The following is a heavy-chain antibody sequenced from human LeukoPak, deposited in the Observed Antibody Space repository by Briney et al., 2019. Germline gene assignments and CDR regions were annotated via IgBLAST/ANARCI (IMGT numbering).Heavy chain of an antibody. V-gene: IGHV3-30-3*01. J-gene: IGHJ6*02. CDR3: ARSGRFLEWFSPPYYYGMDV. CDR1: GFTFSSYA. CDR2: ISYDGSNK. D-gene: IGHD3-3*01. Sequence: GRSLRLSCAASGFTFSSYAMHWVRQAPGKGLERVAVISYDGSNKYYADSVKGRFTISRDNSKNTLYLQMNSLRAEDTAVYYCARSGRFLEWFSPPYYYGMDVWGQGTTVTVSS.